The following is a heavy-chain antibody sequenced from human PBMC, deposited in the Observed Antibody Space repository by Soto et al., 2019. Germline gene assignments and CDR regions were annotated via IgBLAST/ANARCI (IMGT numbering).Heavy chain of an antibody. J-gene: IGHJ3*02. Sequence: GESLKISCKGSGYSYTSYWIGWVRQMPGKGLEWMGIIYPGDSDTRYSPSFQGQVTISADKSISTAYLQWSSLKASDTAMYYCARPTDYGGDTFAFDIWGQGTMVTVSS. D-gene: IGHD4-17*01. CDR2: IYPGDSDT. CDR1: GYSYTSYW. CDR3: ARPTDYGGDTFAFDI. V-gene: IGHV5-51*01.